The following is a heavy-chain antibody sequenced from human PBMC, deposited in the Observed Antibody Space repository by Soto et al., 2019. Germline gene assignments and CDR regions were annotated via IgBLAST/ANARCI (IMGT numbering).Heavy chain of an antibody. CDR1: GGSISSGGYS. CDR3: AREGVRGYSHFDY. J-gene: IGHJ4*02. V-gene: IGHV4-30-2*05. D-gene: IGHD5-18*01. CDR2: IYHSGST. Sequence: SETLSLTCAVSGGSISSGGYSWSWIRQPPGKGLEWIGYIYHSGSTYYNPSLKSRVTISVDTSKNQFSLKLSSVTAADTAVYYCAREGVRGYSHFDYWGQGTQVTVSS.